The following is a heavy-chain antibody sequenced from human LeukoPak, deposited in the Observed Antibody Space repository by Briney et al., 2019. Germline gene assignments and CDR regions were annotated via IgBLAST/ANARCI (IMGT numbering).Heavy chain of an antibody. D-gene: IGHD6-13*01. CDR2: IYYSGST. CDR1: GGSISSYY. Sequence: SETLSLTCTVSGGSISSYYWSWIRQPPGKGLEWIGYIYYSGSTNYNPSLKSRVTISVDTSKDQFSLKLSSVTAADTAVYYCARHIGYGVDYWGQGTLVTVSS. J-gene: IGHJ4*02. V-gene: IGHV4-59*08. CDR3: ARHIGYGVDY.